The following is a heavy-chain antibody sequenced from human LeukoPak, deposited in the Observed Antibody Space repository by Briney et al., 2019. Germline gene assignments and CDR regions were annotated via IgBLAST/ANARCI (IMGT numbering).Heavy chain of an antibody. CDR1: GYSFTSYW. CDR3: ARLGLWLGELRLRKKFQTGFAP. D-gene: IGHD3-10*01. CDR2: IYPGDSDT. V-gene: IGHV5-51*01. J-gene: IGHJ5*02. Sequence: GESLKISCKGSGYSFTSYWIGWVRQMPGKGLEWMGIIYPGDSDTRYSPSFQGQVTISADKSISTAYLQWSSLKASDTAMYYCARLGLWLGELRLRKKFQTGFAPGGQEPRVTVSS.